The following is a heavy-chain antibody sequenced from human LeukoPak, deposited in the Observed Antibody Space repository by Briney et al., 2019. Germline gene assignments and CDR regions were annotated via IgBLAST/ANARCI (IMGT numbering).Heavy chain of an antibody. CDR3: ARDGRGYSYGVGFDP. CDR1: GGSIISYY. V-gene: IGHV4-59*01. CDR2: IYYTGST. J-gene: IGHJ5*02. Sequence: PSETLSLTCTVSGGSIISYYWTWIRQPPGKGLEWIGYIYYTGSTEYNPSLKSRVTISVDTSKNQFSLKLSSVTAADTAVYYCARDGRGYSYGVGFDPWGQGTLVTVSS. D-gene: IGHD5-18*01.